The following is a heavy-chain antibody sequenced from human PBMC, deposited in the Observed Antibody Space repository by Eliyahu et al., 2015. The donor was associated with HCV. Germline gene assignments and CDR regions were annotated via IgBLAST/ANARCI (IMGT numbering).Heavy chain of an antibody. V-gene: IGHV3-7*01. CDR2: IKQDGSEK. J-gene: IGHJ4*02. CDR3: ARVFEYSSGCLDY. Sequence: EVQLVESGGGLVQPGGSLRLSCAASGFTFSSYWMSWVRQAPGKGLEWVANIKQDGSEKYYVDSVKGRFTISRDNAKNSLYLQMNSLRAEDTAVYYCARVFEYSSGCLDYWGQGTLVTVSS. D-gene: IGHD6-19*01. CDR1: GFTFSSYW.